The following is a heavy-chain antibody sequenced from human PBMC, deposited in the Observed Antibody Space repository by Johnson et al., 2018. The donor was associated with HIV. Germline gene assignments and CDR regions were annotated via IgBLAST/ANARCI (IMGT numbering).Heavy chain of an antibody. D-gene: IGHD2-21*02. CDR2: ISWNSGSI. CDR3: ARESTYCGGDCYDAFDI. V-gene: IGHV3-9*01. CDR1: AFTFSSYA. J-gene: IGHJ3*02. Sequence: VQLVESGGGLVQPGRSLRLSCAASAFTFSSYAMHWVRQAPGKGLEWVSGISWNSGSIGYADSVKGRFTISRDNAKNTLYLQMNSLRAEDTAVYYCARESTYCGGDCYDAFDIWGQGTMVTVSS.